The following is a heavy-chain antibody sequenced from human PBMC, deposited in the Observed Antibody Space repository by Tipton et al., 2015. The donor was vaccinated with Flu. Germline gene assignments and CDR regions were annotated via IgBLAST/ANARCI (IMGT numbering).Heavy chain of an antibody. CDR3: ARSAAAGSDFDY. CDR1: GDTVSSNGAS. D-gene: IGHD6-13*01. V-gene: IGHV6-1*01. CDR2: TYYRSKWYN. J-gene: IGHJ4*02. Sequence: PGLVKPSQTLSLTCVISGDTVSSNGASWNWIRQSPSRGLEWLGRTYYRSKWYNEYAVSVRSRITINPDTSKNQFSLQLNSVTPEDTAVYFCARSAAAGSDFDYWGQGTLVTVSS.